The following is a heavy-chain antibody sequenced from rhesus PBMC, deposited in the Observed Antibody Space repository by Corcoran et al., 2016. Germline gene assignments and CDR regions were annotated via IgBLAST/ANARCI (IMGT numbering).Heavy chain of an antibody. CDR1: GGSISGNYL. Sequence: QVQLQESGPGVVKPSETLSLTCAVSGGSISGNYLWNWLRQPPGKGLEWIGYISYSGGTTYNPSLKTRVTLSRDTSKNQFSLNLSSVPAADTAVYYCARDNWNYGLDSWGQGVVVTVSS. V-gene: IGHV4-122*02. J-gene: IGHJ6*01. D-gene: IGHD1-26*01. CDR3: ARDNWNYGLDS. CDR2: ISYSGGT.